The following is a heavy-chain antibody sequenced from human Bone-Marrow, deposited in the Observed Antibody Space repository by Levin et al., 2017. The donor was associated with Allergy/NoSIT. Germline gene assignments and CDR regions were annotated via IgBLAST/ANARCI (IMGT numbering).Heavy chain of an antibody. CDR3: GRMFYDHLGWLDP. CDR1: GDTFSSHA. CDR2: VITMYGAT. Sequence: ASVKVSCKVTGDTFSSHAISWVRQAPGQGLEWLGGVITMYGATNYAQKFQGRVTITADESTSTVYLELSSLRSEDTAVYYCGRMFYDHLGWLDPWGQGTLVIVSS. V-gene: IGHV1-69*13. D-gene: IGHD3-16*01. J-gene: IGHJ5*02.